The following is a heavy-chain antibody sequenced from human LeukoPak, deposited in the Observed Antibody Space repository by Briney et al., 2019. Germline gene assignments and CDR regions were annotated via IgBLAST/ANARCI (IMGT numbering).Heavy chain of an antibody. D-gene: IGHD6-19*01. V-gene: IGHV3-64*01. CDR2: ISSNRGST. CDR1: GFTFSSYA. CDR3: ARDLGYSSGWYDY. J-gene: IGHJ4*02. Sequence: GGSLRLSCAASGFTFSSYAMHWVRQAPGKGLEYVSAISSNRGSTYYANSVKGRFTISRDNSKNTLYLQMGSLRAEDMAVYYCARDLGYSSGWYDYWGQGTLVTVSS.